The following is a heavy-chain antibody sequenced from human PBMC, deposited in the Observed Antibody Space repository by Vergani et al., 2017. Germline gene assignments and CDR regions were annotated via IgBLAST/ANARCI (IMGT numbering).Heavy chain of an antibody. V-gene: IGHV3-30*02. CDR3: AKKGGSLYYYGVDV. CDR1: GYTFGHFD. Sequence: QEQLLQSGGGVVQPGGSLRLSCIWSGYTFGHFDMHWVRQAPGKGLAWVAFIRYDGSNPQYIDSVKGRFTISRDNSKDTLFLQMNGLRPEDTGTYFCAKKGGSLYYYGVDVWGQGTTITVSS. D-gene: IGHD1-26*01. CDR2: IRYDGSNP. J-gene: IGHJ6*02.